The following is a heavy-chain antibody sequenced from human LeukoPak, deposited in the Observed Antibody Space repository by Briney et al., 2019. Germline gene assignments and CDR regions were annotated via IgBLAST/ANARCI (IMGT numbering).Heavy chain of an antibody. CDR3: AMTWRNRLYDY. J-gene: IGHJ4*02. V-gene: IGHV1-69*13. CDR1: GVTFSSYA. D-gene: IGHD1-14*01. CDR2: IIPIFGTA. Sequence: SVKVSCKASGVTFSSYAISWVRQAPGQGLEWMGGIIPIFGTANYAQKFQGKVTITADESTSTAYMELSSLRSEDTAVFYCAMTWRNRLYDYWGQGSLVTVSS.